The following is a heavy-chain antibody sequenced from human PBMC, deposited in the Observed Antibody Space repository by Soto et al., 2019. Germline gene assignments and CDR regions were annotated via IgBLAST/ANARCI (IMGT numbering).Heavy chain of an antibody. CDR1: GFSFSSFT. D-gene: IGHD3-22*01. J-gene: IGHJ4*02. CDR2: IWVDGSDK. CDR3: VKPYYFDTRAYSRRADS. Sequence: QVQLVESGGAVVQPGGSLRLSCVASGFSFSSFTMHWVRQAPGKGLEWVAVIWVDGSDKYYADSVKGRFTISRDNSKNTLYLQMNSLRAEDTGVYYCVKPYYFDTRAYSRRADSWGQGTLVTVSS. V-gene: IGHV3-33*06.